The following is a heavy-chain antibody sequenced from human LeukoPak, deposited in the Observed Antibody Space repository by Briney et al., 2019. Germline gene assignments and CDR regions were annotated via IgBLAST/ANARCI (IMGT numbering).Heavy chain of an antibody. J-gene: IGHJ5*02. CDR3: ARDGPPYSGSYFWFDP. D-gene: IGHD1-26*01. V-gene: IGHV3-15*01. CDR1: SFTFTNAW. CDR2: IKSKTDAGTT. Sequence: GGSLRLSCAASSFTFTNAWMTWVRQAPGKGLEWVGRIKSKTDAGTTDYAAPVKGRFTISRDDSKNTLYLQMNSLRAEDTAVYYCARDGPPYSGSYFWFDPWGQGTLVTVSS.